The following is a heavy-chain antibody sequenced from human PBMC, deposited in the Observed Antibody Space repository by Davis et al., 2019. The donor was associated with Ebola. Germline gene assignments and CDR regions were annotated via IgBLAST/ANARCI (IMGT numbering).Heavy chain of an antibody. Sequence: GESLKISCAASGFTFSGSSMHWVRQASGKGLEWVGHIRRKANSYATAYGSSVKGRFTISRNDSKNTAYLQMNSLKTEDTAVYYCTTQGNIVATGHDYWGQGTLVTVSS. V-gene: IGHV3-73*01. D-gene: IGHD5-12*01. J-gene: IGHJ4*02. CDR2: IRRKANSYAT. CDR1: GFTFSGSS. CDR3: TTQGNIVATGHDY.